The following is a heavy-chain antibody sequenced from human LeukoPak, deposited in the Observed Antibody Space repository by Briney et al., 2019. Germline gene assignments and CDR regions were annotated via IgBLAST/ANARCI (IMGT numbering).Heavy chain of an antibody. D-gene: IGHD4-17*01. J-gene: IGHJ4*02. CDR2: ISTTMTTI. V-gene: IGHV3-48*04. CDR3: ARDATTGFDY. Sequence: SGGTLRLSCVASGLTLSGYGMNWVRQAPGKGLEWLSYISTTMTTIYYADSVKGRFTISRDNAKNSLYLQMNSLRAEDTAVYYCARDATTGFDYWGQGTLVTVSS. CDR1: GLTLSGYG.